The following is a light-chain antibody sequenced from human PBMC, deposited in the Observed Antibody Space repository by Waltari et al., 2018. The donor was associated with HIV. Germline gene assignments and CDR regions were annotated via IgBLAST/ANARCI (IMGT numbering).Light chain of an antibody. J-gene: IGLJ1*01. CDR1: TSDVGGYNY. CDR2: EVS. CDR3: SSFSSSSTPYV. V-gene: IGLV2-14*01. Sequence: QSGLTQPASVSGSPGQPLTISCTGTTSDVGGYNYVSWYQQHPGQAPKLIIYEVSNRPSGVSKRFSGSKSGNTASLTISGLQPEDETDYYCSSFSSSSTPYVFGTGTKVTVL.